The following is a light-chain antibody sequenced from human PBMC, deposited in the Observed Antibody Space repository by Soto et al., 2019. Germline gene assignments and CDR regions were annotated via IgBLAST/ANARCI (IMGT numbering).Light chain of an antibody. Sequence: DIQMTQSPSSLSASVGDRVTITCRASQSISSYLNWYQQKPGKAPKLLIYAASSLQSGVPSRFSGSVSGTDFTITISSLQPKDFATYYWQHCYNTRLPFGPGTKVDIK. J-gene: IGKJ3*01. CDR2: AAS. CDR1: QSISSY. CDR3: QHCYNTRLP. V-gene: IGKV1-39*01.